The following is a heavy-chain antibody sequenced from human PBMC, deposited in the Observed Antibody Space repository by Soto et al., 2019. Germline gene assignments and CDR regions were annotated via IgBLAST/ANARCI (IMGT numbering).Heavy chain of an antibody. Sequence: APVKLSSKSPGFTYSDNFIHWLQHAIGQGLEWMGIIHITTDRTTYKENFQGRVGFTRDMSTSTVYMEMTSLTSEDTAVYFWARDGGSSGWSYFALLGQGTAVPGSS. CDR3: ARDGGSSGWSYFAL. CDR1: GFTYSDNF. V-gene: IGHV1-46*01. D-gene: IGHD6-19*01. CDR2: IHITTDRT. J-gene: IGHJ4*02.